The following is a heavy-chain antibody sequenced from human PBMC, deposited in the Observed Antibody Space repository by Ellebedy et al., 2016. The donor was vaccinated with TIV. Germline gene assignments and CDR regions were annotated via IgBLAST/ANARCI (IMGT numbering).Heavy chain of an antibody. CDR1: GGSISSYY. CDR2: IYYSGST. CDR3: ATSHMVNYVDH. D-gene: IGHD4-23*01. J-gene: IGHJ4*02. V-gene: IGHV4-59*01. Sequence: MPSETLSLTCTVSGGSISSYYSSWIRQPPGKGLEWIGYIYYSGSTNYNPSLKSRVTISVDTSKNQFPLKLSSVTAADTAVYYCATSHMVNYVDHWGQGTLVTVSS.